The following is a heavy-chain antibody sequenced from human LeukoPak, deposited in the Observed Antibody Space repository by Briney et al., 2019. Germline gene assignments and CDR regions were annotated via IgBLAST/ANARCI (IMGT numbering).Heavy chain of an antibody. V-gene: IGHV4-34*01. J-gene: IGHJ5*02. Sequence: SETLSLTCAVYGGSFSGYYWSWIRQPPGKGREWMGKTNHSGSTNYNPSLKSRVTISVDTSKNQFSLKLSSVTAADTAVYYCARIRRYYYDSSGYYSFDPWGQGTLVTVSS. CDR1: GGSFSGYY. CDR2: TNHSGST. D-gene: IGHD3-22*01. CDR3: ARIRRYYYDSSGYYSFDP.